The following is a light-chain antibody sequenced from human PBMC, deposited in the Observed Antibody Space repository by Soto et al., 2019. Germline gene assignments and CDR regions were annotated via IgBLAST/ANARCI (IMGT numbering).Light chain of an antibody. Sequence: DVVMTQSPLSLPVTLGQPASISCRSSQSLVNSDGDTYLNWFQQRPGQSPRRLIYKISNRDSGVPDRFSGSGSGTDFTLTISRVEAEDVGVYYCMQGTHWPITFGQGTRLEIK. J-gene: IGKJ5*01. CDR2: KIS. CDR1: QSLVNSDGDTY. V-gene: IGKV2-30*01. CDR3: MQGTHWPIT.